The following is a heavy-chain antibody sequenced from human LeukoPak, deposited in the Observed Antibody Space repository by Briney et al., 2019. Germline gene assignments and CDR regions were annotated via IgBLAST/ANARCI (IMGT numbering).Heavy chain of an antibody. CDR3: AGDPYLNGVDS. J-gene: IGHJ4*02. D-gene: IGHD7-27*01. CDR1: GFFFSSYW. Sequence: GGSLRLSCAASGFFFSSYWMHWVRQGPGKGLVWVSRINTDGSTTSYADSVKGRFTISRDNARSTLYLQMNSLRAEDTAVYYCAGDPYLNGVDSWGQGTLVTVSS. V-gene: IGHV3-74*01. CDR2: INTDGSTT.